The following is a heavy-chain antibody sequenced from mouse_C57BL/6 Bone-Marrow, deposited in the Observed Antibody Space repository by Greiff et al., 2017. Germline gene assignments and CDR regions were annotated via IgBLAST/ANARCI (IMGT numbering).Heavy chain of an antibody. D-gene: IGHD2-1*01. CDR1: GYTFTSYG. Sequence: QVQLQQSGAELARPGASVKLSCKASGYTFTSYGISWVKQRTGQGLEWIGEIYPRSGNNYYNEKFKGKVTLTADKSSSKGYMELRSLTSEDTAVYFCARPPLNVNYPSFAYWGQGTLVTVSA. J-gene: IGHJ3*01. CDR3: ARPPLNVNYPSFAY. V-gene: IGHV1-81*01. CDR2: IYPRSGNN.